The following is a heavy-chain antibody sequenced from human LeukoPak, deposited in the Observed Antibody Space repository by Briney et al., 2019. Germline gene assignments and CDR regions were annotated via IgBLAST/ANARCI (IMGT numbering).Heavy chain of an antibody. V-gene: IGHV4-59*12. CDR3: ARESSSSSSGGRYYYYYYMDV. Sequence: SETLSLTCTVSGGSISSYYWSWIRQPPGKGLEWIGYIYYSGSTNYNPSLKSRVTMSVDTSKNQFSLKLSSVTAADTATYYCARESSSSSSGGRYYYYYYMDVWGKGTTVTVSS. CDR2: IYYSGST. D-gene: IGHD6-6*01. CDR1: GGSISSYY. J-gene: IGHJ6*03.